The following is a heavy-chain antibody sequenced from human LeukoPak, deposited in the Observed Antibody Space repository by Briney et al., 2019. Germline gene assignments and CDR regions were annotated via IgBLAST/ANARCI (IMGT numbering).Heavy chain of an antibody. D-gene: IGHD3-22*01. V-gene: IGHV3-7*01. Sequence: GGSLRLSCATSGFIFSNYWMSWVRQAPGKGLEWVANIKQDGSETYYVDSVKGRFTISRDNAKNSLYLQMNGLRAEDTALYYCARAGMDSRGYYQGFDYWGQGTLVTVSS. CDR1: GFIFSNYW. CDR3: ARAGMDSRGYYQGFDY. CDR2: IKQDGSET. J-gene: IGHJ4*02.